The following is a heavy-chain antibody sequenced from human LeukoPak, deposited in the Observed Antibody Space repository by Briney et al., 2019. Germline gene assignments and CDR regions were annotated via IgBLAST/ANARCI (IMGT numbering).Heavy chain of an antibody. D-gene: IGHD6-19*01. CDR3: ARDAVGQRDY. Sequence: EGLLRLSCAASGFTFSSYSMNWVRQAPGKGLEWVSSISSSSSYIYYADSVKGRFTISRDNAKNSLYLQMNSLRAEDTAVYYCARDAVGQRDYWGRGTLHSVSS. J-gene: IGHJ4*02. CDR1: GFTFSSYS. V-gene: IGHV3-21*01. CDR2: ISSSSSYI.